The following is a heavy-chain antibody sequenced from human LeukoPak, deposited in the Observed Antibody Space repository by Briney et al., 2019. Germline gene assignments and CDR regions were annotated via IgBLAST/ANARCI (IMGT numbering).Heavy chain of an antibody. V-gene: IGHV3-30*03. CDR1: GFTFSSYG. CDR2: ISYDGSNK. Sequence: PGGSLRLSCAASGFTFSSYGMHWVRQAPGKGLEWVAVISYDGSNKYYADSVKGRFTISRDNSKNTLYLQMNSLRPEDTAVYYCAREGGISVLGTLDYWGQGTLVTASS. CDR3: AREGGISVLGTLDY. J-gene: IGHJ4*02. D-gene: IGHD6-19*01.